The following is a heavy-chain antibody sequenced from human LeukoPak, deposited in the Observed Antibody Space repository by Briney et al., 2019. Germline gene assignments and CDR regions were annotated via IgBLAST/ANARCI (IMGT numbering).Heavy chain of an antibody. V-gene: IGHV4-34*01. CDR3: ARGRGTMIVVVPLDY. J-gene: IGHJ4*02. Sequence: ASETLSLTCAVYGGSFSGYYWSWIRQPPGKGLEWIGEINHSGSTNYNPSLKSRVTISVDTSKNRFSLKLSSVTAADTAVYYCARGRGTMIVVVPLDYWGQGTLVTVSS. CDR1: GGSFSGYY. D-gene: IGHD3-22*01. CDR2: INHSGST.